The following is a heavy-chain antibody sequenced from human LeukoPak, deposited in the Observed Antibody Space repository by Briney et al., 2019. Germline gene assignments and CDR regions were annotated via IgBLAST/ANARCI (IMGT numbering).Heavy chain of an antibody. J-gene: IGHJ3*02. Sequence: GGSLRLSCAASEFTVSSNYMSWVRQAPGKGLEWVSAISGSGSTTYYADSVRGRFTISRDNSKNTLFLQMNSLRAEDTAVYYCAKEVTGADDAFDIWGQGTMVTVSS. CDR3: AKEVTGADDAFDI. CDR2: ISGSGSTT. CDR1: EFTVSSNY. D-gene: IGHD1-26*01. V-gene: IGHV3-23*01.